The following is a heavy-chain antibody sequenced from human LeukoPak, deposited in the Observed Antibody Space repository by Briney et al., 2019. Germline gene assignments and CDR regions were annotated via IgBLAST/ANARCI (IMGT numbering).Heavy chain of an antibody. CDR3: ARHKLVDVLLWFGELSSGAFDI. J-gene: IGHJ3*02. CDR1: GGSISSYY. D-gene: IGHD3-10*01. CDR2: IYYSGST. V-gene: IGHV4-59*08. Sequence: KPSETLSLTCTVSGGSISSYYWSWIRQPPGKGLEWIGYIYYSGSTNYNPSLKSRVTISVDTSKNQFSLKLSSVTAADTAVYYCARHKLVDVLLWFGELSSGAFDIWGQGTMVTVSS.